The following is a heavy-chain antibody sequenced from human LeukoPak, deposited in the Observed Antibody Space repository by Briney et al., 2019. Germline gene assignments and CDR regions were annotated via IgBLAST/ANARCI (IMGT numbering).Heavy chain of an antibody. CDR1: GFSFSSSS. V-gene: IGHV3-48*04. CDR3: ARISSILHYYVSETFYSD. J-gene: IGHJ4*02. Sequence: GGSLRLSCAVSGFSFSSSSLNWVRQARGKGLEWVSYISSSSNNVYYADSVKGRFTVSRDNAKNALYLQMDSLRGEDTAVYYGARISSILHYYVSETFYSDWGQGTLVTVSS. CDR2: ISSSSNNV. D-gene: IGHD3-10*01.